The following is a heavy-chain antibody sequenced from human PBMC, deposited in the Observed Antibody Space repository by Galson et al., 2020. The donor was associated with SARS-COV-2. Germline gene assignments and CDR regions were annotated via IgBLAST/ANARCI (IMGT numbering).Heavy chain of an antibody. CDR2: IDPSDSYT. D-gene: IGHD3-16*01. V-gene: IGHV5-10-1*01. Sequence: KVSCKGSGYSFSNYWINWVRQIPGKGLEWMGRIDPSDSYTNYSPSFQGHVTFSVDKSADTAYVQWNSLKASDTANYYCARLQDTTLGDGFDIWVQGTMVTVSS. CDR3: ARLQDTTLGDGFDI. J-gene: IGHJ3*02. CDR1: GYSFSNYW.